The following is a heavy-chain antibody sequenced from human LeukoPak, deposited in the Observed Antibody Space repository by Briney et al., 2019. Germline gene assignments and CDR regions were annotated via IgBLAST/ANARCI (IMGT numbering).Heavy chain of an antibody. CDR1: GNTLSEFS. J-gene: IGHJ5*02. V-gene: IGHV1-24*01. Sequence: ASVKVSCKVTGNTLSEFSLHWVRQSPGKGLEWMGGFDPEVGETVYAQKFQGRVTMTEDTSTETAYMELSSLRSEDTAVYYCATDLLAGGLKTFDPWGQGTLVTVSS. CDR2: FDPEVGET. CDR3: ATDLLAGGLKTFDP.